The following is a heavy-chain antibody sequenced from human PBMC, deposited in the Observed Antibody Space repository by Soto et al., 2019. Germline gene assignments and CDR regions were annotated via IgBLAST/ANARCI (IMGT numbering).Heavy chain of an antibody. CDR3: ARGIEGWYQGRYYYGMDV. D-gene: IGHD6-19*01. Sequence: QVQLQESGPGLVKPSETLSLTCTVSGGSVSSGSYYWSWIRQPPGKGLEWIGYIYYSGSTNYNPSLKSRVTISVDTSTNQFSLKLSSVTAAETAVYYCARGIEGWYQGRYYYGMDVWGQGTTVTVSS. CDR2: IYYSGST. J-gene: IGHJ6*02. V-gene: IGHV4-61*01. CDR1: GGSVSSGSYY.